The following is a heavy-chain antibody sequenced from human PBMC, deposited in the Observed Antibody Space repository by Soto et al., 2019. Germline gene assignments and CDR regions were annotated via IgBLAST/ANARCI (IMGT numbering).Heavy chain of an antibody. V-gene: IGHV3-23*01. CDR2: VSGYVGTT. Sequence: EVQLLESGGGLVQPGGSLRLSCAASGFVFSTYTMSWVRQAPGRGLEWVATVSGYVGTTYHADSVKGLFTISRDNSKNTLYLHMNSLRAEDTAVYYFSKIAYSTVPDCYGKHDAFDVWGQGTMVTVSS. J-gene: IGHJ3*01. D-gene: IGHD2-8*02. CDR3: SKIAYSTVPDCYGKHDAFDV. CDR1: GFVFSTYT.